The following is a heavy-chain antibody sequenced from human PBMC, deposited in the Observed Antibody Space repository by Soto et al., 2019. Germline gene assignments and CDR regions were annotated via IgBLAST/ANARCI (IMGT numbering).Heavy chain of an antibody. Sequence: VQLVESGGGVVQPGRSLRLSCAASGFTFSSYAMHWVRQAPGKGLEWVAVISYDGSNKYYADSVKGRFTISRDNSKNTLYLQMNSLRAEDTAVYYCARDTVTTSRGAYWGQGTLVTVSS. D-gene: IGHD4-4*01. CDR2: ISYDGSNK. CDR3: ARDTVTTSRGAY. CDR1: GFTFSSYA. J-gene: IGHJ4*02. V-gene: IGHV3-30-3*01.